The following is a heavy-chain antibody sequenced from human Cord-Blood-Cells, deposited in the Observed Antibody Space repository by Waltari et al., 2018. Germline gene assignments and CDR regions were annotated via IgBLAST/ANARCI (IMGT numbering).Heavy chain of an antibody. CDR3: ARVVDTAMVYWYFDL. Sequence: QVQLVQSGAAVEKPRSSVKVSCKASGGTISSYAISWVRQAPGQGLEWMGGIIPIFGTANYAQKFQGRVTITADESTSTAYMELSSLRSEDTAVYYCARVVDTAMVYWYFDLWGRGTLVTVSS. D-gene: IGHD5-18*01. J-gene: IGHJ2*01. V-gene: IGHV1-69*01. CDR2: IIPIFGTA. CDR1: GGTISSYA.